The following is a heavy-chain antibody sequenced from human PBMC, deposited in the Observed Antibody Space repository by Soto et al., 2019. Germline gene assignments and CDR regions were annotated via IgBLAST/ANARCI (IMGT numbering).Heavy chain of an antibody. CDR2: IYSGGST. Sequence: GGSLRLSCAASGFTVSNNYINWVRQAPGKGLEWVSVIYSGGSTYYADSVKGRFTISRDNSKNTLYLQMNSLRAEDTAVYYCARGGPPTSNWFDPWGQGTLVTVS. D-gene: IGHD1-26*01. J-gene: IGHJ5*02. V-gene: IGHV3-66*01. CDR3: ARGGPPTSNWFDP. CDR1: GFTVSNNY.